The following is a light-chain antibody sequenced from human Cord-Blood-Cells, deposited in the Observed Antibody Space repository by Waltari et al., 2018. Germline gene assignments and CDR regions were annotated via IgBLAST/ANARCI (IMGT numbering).Light chain of an antibody. CDR3: SSYTSSSTVV. CDR2: DVS. V-gene: IGLV2-14*01. CDR1: SSDVGGYNH. J-gene: IGLJ2*01. Sequence: QSALTQPASVSGSPGPSITISCPGTSSDVGGYNHVPWYQQHPGKAPKLMIYDVSKRPSGVSNRFSGSKSGNTASLTISGLQAEDEADYYCSSYTSSSTVVFGGGTKLTVL.